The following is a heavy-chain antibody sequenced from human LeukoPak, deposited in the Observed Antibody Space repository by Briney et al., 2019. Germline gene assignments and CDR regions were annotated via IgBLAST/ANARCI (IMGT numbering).Heavy chain of an antibody. D-gene: IGHD2-15*01. CDR2: ISASGGNT. CDR1: GFTFSSSA. Sequence: PGGSLRLSCAASGFTFSSSAMSWVRQAPGKGLEWVSAISASGGNTYYADSVRGRFTFSRDNSKSTLYLQVNSLRAEDTAVYYCAKFRYCSGGSCSSGPDYWGQGTLVTVSS. J-gene: IGHJ4*02. CDR3: AKFRYCSGGSCSSGPDY. V-gene: IGHV3-23*01.